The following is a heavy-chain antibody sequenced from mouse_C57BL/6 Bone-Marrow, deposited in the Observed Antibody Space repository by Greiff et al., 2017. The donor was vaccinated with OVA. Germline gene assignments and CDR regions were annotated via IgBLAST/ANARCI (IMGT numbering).Heavy chain of an antibody. D-gene: IGHD3-2*02. CDR1: GFTFSNYW. CDR2: IRLKSDNYAT. V-gene: IGHV6-3*01. J-gene: IGHJ4*01. Sequence: EVKVEESGGGLVQPGGSMKLSCVASGFTFSNYWMNWVRQSPEKGLEWVAQIRLKSDNYATHYAESVKGRFTISRDDSKSSVYLQMNNLRAEDTGIYYCTGGSGLAYYAMDYWGQGTSVTVSS. CDR3: TGGSGLAYYAMDY.